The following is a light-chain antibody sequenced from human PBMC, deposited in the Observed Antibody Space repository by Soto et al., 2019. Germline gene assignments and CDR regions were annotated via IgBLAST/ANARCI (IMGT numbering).Light chain of an antibody. CDR1: QSVGTY. Sequence: EVVLTQSPATLSLSPGERVTLSCRASQSVGTYLVWYQQRYGQPPSLLIYDASNRATDVPVRFSGSGSGTDFTLTISSLEPEDVAVYYCQQRNSWPLTFGQGTRLEIK. J-gene: IGKJ5*01. CDR2: DAS. CDR3: QQRNSWPLT. V-gene: IGKV3-11*01.